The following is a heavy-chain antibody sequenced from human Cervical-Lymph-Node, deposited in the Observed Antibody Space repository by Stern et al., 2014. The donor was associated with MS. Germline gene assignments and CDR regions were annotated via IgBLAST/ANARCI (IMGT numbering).Heavy chain of an antibody. CDR2: INSDGSRL. Sequence: EVQLVESGGGLVQSGGSLRLSCAASGFTFTDHWMHWVRQTPGKGLVWVSRINSDGSRLSYADSVKGRFTISRDNAKNTTYLQMNSLRAEDTALYYCLIGAKNWHGLDVWGQGTTVTVSS. CDR3: LIGAKNWHGLDV. D-gene: IGHD1-26*01. J-gene: IGHJ6*02. V-gene: IGHV3-74*01. CDR1: GFTFTDHW.